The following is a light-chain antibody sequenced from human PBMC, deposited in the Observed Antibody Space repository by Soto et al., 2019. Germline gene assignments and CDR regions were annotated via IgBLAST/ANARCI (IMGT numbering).Light chain of an antibody. CDR2: GAT. CDR1: QSVKKY. Sequence: ETVLTQSPATLSLSPEERATLSCRASQSVKKYLAWYQLKPGQAPRLLIYGATNRATAIPARFSGSGSGTDFTLTISSLEPEDFGVYYCQQRNNWPLTFGGGTKVEIK. J-gene: IGKJ4*01. CDR3: QQRNNWPLT. V-gene: IGKV3-11*01.